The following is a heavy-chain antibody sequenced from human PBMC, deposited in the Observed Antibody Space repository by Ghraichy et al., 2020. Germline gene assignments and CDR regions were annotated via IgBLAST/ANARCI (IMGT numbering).Heavy chain of an antibody. CDR2: ISYDGSSQ. D-gene: IGHD3-16*01. J-gene: IGHJ4*02. V-gene: IGHV3-30-3*01. CDR3: AREPVWGSCPSFYFDY. CDR1: GFTFSSYS. Sequence: GGSLRLCCAASGFTFSSYSMHWVRQAPGKGLEWVAVISYDGSSQYYTDSVKGRFTISRDNSKNTLYLQMNSLRPEDTAVFYCAREPVWGSCPSFYFDYWGQGTLVTVSS.